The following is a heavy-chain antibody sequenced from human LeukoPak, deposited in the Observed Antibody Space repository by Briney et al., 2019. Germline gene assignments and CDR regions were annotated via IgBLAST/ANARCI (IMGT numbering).Heavy chain of an antibody. J-gene: IGHJ4*02. Sequence: PPGGSLRLSCAASGFTFSSYSMNWVRQAPGKGLEWVSAISGSGGSTYYADSVKGRFTISRDNSKNTLYLQMNSLRAEDTAVYYCAKDWFGELLWRDFYFDYWGQGTLVTVSS. CDR3: AKDWFGELLWRDFYFDY. D-gene: IGHD3-10*01. V-gene: IGHV3-23*01. CDR1: GFTFSSYS. CDR2: ISGSGGST.